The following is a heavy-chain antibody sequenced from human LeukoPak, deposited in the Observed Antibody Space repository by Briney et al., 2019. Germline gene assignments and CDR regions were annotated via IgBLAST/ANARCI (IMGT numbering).Heavy chain of an antibody. Sequence: PPETLSLTCTVSGGSISSGAYYWSWIRQHPGKGLEWIGYIYYSGSTYYNPSLKSRVTISLDTSKNQFSLKLSSVTAADTAVYYCARATTVTTPADYWGQGTLVTVSS. D-gene: IGHD4-17*01. J-gene: IGHJ4*02. CDR1: GGSISSGAYY. V-gene: IGHV4-31*03. CDR2: IYYSGST. CDR3: ARATTVTTPADY.